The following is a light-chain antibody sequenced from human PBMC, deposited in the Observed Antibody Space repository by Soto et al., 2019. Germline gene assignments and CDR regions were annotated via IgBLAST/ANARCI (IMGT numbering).Light chain of an antibody. V-gene: IGKV3-20*01. CDR3: QQHGTSPPSWT. Sequence: ETVLTQSPGTLSLSPGERATLFCRASQSVTSNYLAWYQQKPGQAPRLLIYGASSGATGIPDRFSGSGSGTDFTLTISRLEPEDFAVYYCQQHGTSPPSWTFGQGTKVEIK. CDR1: QSVTSNY. CDR2: GAS. J-gene: IGKJ1*01.